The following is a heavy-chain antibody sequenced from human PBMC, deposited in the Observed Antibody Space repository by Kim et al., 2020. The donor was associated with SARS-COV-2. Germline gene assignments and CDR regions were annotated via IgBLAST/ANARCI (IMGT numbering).Heavy chain of an antibody. V-gene: IGHV3-23*01. Sequence: SGMGRFTISRDKSKHTLYLQMNSRRAEDTAVYYCAKDLGAAAGTVNWGQGTMVTVSS. D-gene: IGHD6-13*01. J-gene: IGHJ3*01. CDR3: AKDLGAAAGTVN.